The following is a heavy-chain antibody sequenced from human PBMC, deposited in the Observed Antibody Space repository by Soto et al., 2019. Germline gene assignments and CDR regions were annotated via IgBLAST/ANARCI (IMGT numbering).Heavy chain of an antibody. CDR2: IYYSGST. J-gene: IGHJ4*02. Sequence: SETLSLTCTVSGGSISSGGYYWSWIRQHPGKGLEWIGYIYYSGSTYYNPSLKSRVTISVDTSKNQFSLKLSSVTAADTAVYYCAREGEIAARRPLGKKAYYFDYWGQGTLVTVSS. D-gene: IGHD6-6*01. CDR1: GGSISSGGYY. CDR3: AREGEIAARRPLGKKAYYFDY. V-gene: IGHV4-31*03.